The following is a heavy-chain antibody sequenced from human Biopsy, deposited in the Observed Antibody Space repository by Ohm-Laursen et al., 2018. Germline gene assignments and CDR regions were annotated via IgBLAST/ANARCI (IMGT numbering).Heavy chain of an antibody. V-gene: IGHV6-1*01. D-gene: IGHD3-9*01. Sequence: PTQTLTLTCAISGDSVSSNTVAWNWIRQSPSRGLEWLGRTIYRSKWSNDYAVSVKNRITIDPDTSKNQFSLQLNSVTPEDTAIYYCARGRYAAFDIWGQGTKVTTSS. J-gene: IGHJ3*02. CDR3: ARGRYAAFDI. CDR1: GDSVSSNTVA. CDR2: TIYRSKWSN.